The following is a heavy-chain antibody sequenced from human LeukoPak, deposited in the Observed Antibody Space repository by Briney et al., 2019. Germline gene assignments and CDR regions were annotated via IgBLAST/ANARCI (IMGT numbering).Heavy chain of an antibody. D-gene: IGHD3-22*01. Sequence: PGGSLRLSCAASEFTFSSNAMHWVRQAPGKGLEWVSSISSSSVYRYYADSVKGRFTISRDNPKNSLYLQMNSLRAEDTAVYYCARAPVYYDETRGYLKISNWYFDLWGRGTLVTVSS. CDR2: ISSSSVYR. CDR1: EFTFSSNA. CDR3: ARAPVYYDETRGYLKISNWYFDL. J-gene: IGHJ2*01. V-gene: IGHV3-21*01.